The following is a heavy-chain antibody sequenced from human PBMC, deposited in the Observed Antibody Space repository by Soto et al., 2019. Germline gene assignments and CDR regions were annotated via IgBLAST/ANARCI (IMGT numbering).Heavy chain of an antibody. V-gene: IGHV4-39*01. J-gene: IGHJ5*02. CDR3: ARPAETTFWFDP. Sequence: PIETLSLTCTASGDSIRSSSHYWAWNRQPPGKGLEWIGGFYYSGSPYYNPSLKSRVTISVDTSKNQFSLNLNSVTAADTAVYYRARPAETTFWFDPWGQGTLVTVSS. CDR1: GDSIRSSSHY. CDR2: FYYSGSP. D-gene: IGHD1-1*01.